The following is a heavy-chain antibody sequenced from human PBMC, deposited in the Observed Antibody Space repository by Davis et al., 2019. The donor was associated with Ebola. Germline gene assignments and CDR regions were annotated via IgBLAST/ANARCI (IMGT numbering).Heavy chain of an antibody. Sequence: GESLKISCAASGFTFSSYAMSWVRQAPGKGLEWVSAISGSGGSTYYADSVKGRFTISRDNSMNTLYLQMNSLRAEDTAVYYCAKDSGYYGNFDYWGQGTLVTVSS. CDR3: AKDSGYYGNFDY. V-gene: IGHV3-23*01. CDR2: ISGSGGST. CDR1: GFTFSSYA. J-gene: IGHJ4*02. D-gene: IGHD3-10*01.